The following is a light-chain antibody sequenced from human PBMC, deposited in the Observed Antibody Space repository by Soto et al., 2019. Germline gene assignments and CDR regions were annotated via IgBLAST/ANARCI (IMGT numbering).Light chain of an antibody. Sequence: QSVLTQPPSVSGAPGQRVTISCTGSSSNIGAGYDVHWYQQLPGTAPKLLIYGNSNRPSGVPDRFSGSKSGTSASLAITGLQAEEDDDYYCQSYDSSLSGYVFGTGTKLTVL. V-gene: IGLV1-40*01. J-gene: IGLJ1*01. CDR3: QSYDSSLSGYV. CDR2: GNS. CDR1: SSNIGAGYD.